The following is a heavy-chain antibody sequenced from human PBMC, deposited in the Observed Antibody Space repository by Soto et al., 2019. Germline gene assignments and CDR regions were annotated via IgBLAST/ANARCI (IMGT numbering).Heavy chain of an antibody. CDR2: ISGYNGDT. CDR1: GYTFTRYG. D-gene: IGHD2-8*01. J-gene: IGHJ6*02. Sequence: QGHLVQSEAEVKKSGASVKVSCKASGYTFTRYGISWVRQAPGQGLEWMGWISGYNGDTNYAQKVQGRVSMTIDTSTTTAYMKLRSLTSDDTAVYYCAKNGQPPYYYYGLDVWGQGTKVTVSS. V-gene: IGHV1-18*01. CDR3: AKNGQPPYYYYGLDV.